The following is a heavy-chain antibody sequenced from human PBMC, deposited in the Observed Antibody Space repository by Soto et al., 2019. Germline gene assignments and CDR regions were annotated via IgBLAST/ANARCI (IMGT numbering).Heavy chain of an antibody. CDR3: ARVVSTKTDPIDY. V-gene: IGHV1-46*01. J-gene: IGHJ4*02. Sequence: QLQLVPSGAEVKNPGASVKVSCKASGYTFTTYYMHWLRQARGQGLEWMGIITPSSGSTRYEQKFLDRVTMTRDTSPSTVYMALSSLRSEDTAVYYCARVVSTKTDPIDYWGQGNLVTVSS. CDR2: ITPSSGST. CDR1: GYTFTTYY. D-gene: IGHD2-8*02.